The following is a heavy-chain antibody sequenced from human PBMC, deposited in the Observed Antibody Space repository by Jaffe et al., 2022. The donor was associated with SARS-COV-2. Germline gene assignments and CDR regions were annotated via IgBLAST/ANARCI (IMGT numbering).Heavy chain of an antibody. CDR2: IYYDGST. Sequence: QLQLQESGPGLVKPSETLSLTCTVSGDSISRSAFYWAWIRQPPGKGLEWIGSIYYDGSTSYNPSLKSRVTVSIDKSKNQFSLNLRSVTAADTAVYYCARHPRGLIPWYFDLWGRGTLVAVSS. CDR1: GDSISRSAFY. V-gene: IGHV4-39*01. J-gene: IGHJ2*01. D-gene: IGHD3-10*01. CDR3: ARHPRGLIPWYFDL.